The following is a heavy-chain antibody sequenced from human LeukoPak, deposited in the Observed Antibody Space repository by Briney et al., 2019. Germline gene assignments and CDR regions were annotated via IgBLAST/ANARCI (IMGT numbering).Heavy chain of an antibody. J-gene: IGHJ4*02. CDR2: IRYDGSNK. CDR3: AKDVVWYCTSTSCSSPGY. CDR1: GFTFSSYG. D-gene: IGHD2-2*01. Sequence: GGSLRLSCAESGFTFSSYGMHWVRQAPGKGLERVAFIRYDGSNKYYADSVKGRFTISRDNSKNTLYLQMNSLRAEDTAVYYCAKDVVWYCTSTSCSSPGYWGQGTLVTVSS. V-gene: IGHV3-30*02.